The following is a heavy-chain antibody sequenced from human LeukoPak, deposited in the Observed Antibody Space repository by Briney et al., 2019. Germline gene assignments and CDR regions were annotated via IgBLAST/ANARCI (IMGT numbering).Heavy chain of an antibody. CDR1: GYTFTSYG. CDR3: ARVEYQLLSDYYYYYYMDV. Sequence: ASVNVSCMASGYTFTSYGISWVRPAPGQGREWVGWISAYNGNTNYAQKLQGRVTMTTDTSTSTAYMELRSLRSDDTAVYYCARVEYQLLSDYYYYYYMDVWGKGTTVTVSS. V-gene: IGHV1-18*01. CDR2: ISAYNGNT. J-gene: IGHJ6*03. D-gene: IGHD2-2*01.